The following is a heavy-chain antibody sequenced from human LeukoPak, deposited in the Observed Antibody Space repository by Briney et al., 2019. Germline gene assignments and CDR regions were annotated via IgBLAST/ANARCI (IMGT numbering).Heavy chain of an antibody. CDR2: IKQDGSEK. Sequence: SGGSLRLSCAASGFSLNDYTLHWVRQAPGKGLEWVANIKQDGSEKYYVDSVKGRFTISRDNAKNSLFLQMNSLRAEDTAVYYCVRSPRRCSGGRCYSSTFDYWGQGTLVTVSS. J-gene: IGHJ4*02. D-gene: IGHD2-15*01. CDR3: VRSPRRCSGGRCYSSTFDY. V-gene: IGHV3-7*01. CDR1: GFSLNDYT.